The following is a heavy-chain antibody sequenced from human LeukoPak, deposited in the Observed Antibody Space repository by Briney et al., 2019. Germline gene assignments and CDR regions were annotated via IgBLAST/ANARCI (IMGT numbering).Heavy chain of an antibody. J-gene: IGHJ4*02. V-gene: IGHV1-8*03. Sequence: GASVKVSCKGSGYTFSSYGISWVRQAPGQGLEWMGWMNPNSGNTGYAQKFQGRVTITRNTSISTAYMELSSLRSEDTAVYYCARGRKSLSLLRWYPYYFDYWGQGTLVTVSS. CDR1: GYTFSSYG. CDR2: MNPNSGNT. CDR3: ARGRKSLSLLRWYPYYFDY. D-gene: IGHD4-23*01.